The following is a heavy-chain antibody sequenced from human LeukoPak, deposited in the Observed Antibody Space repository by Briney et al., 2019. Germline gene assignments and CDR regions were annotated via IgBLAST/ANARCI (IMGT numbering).Heavy chain of an antibody. V-gene: IGHV1-2*02. CDR3: AREAGGDNYYDSSGYFFDY. Sequence: ASVTVSCKASGYTFTDYYMHWVRQAPGQGLEWMGWINPNSGGTHYAQKFQGRVTMTRDTSISTAYMDLSRLRSDDTAVYYCAREAGGDNYYDSSGYFFDYWGQGTLVTVSS. CDR1: GYTFTDYY. CDR2: INPNSGGT. J-gene: IGHJ4*02. D-gene: IGHD3-22*01.